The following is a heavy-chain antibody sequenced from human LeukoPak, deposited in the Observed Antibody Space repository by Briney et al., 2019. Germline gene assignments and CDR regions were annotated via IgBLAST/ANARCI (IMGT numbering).Heavy chain of an antibody. CDR1: GGSISSGDYY. Sequence: PSQTLSLTCTVSGGSISSGDYYWSWIRQPPGKGLEWIGYIYYSGSTYYNPSLKSRVTISVDTSKNQFSLKLSSVTAADTAVYYCARDRWGSGSWGYYYYGMDVWGQGTTVTVSS. J-gene: IGHJ6*02. D-gene: IGHD3-10*01. CDR2: IYYSGST. V-gene: IGHV4-30-4*08. CDR3: ARDRWGSGSWGYYYYGMDV.